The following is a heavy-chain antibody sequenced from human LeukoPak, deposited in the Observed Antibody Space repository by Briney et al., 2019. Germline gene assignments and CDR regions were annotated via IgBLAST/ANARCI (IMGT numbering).Heavy chain of an antibody. V-gene: IGHV4-61*02. Sequence: SETLSLTCTVSGGSISSGSYYWSWIRQPAGKGLEWIGRIYTSGSTNYNPSLKSRVTISVDTSKNQFSLKLSSVTAADTAVYYCASSPYYDFWSGYYDYWGQGTLVTVSS. CDR3: ASSPYYDFWSGYYDY. J-gene: IGHJ4*02. CDR1: GGSISSGSYY. CDR2: IYTSGST. D-gene: IGHD3-3*01.